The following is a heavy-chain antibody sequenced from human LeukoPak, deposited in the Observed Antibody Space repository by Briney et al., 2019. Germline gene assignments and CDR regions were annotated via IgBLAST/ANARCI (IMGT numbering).Heavy chain of an antibody. CDR3: AKDLSRYCSGGSCYEEVWFDH. V-gene: IGHV3-23*01. CDR1: GASINYFY. J-gene: IGHJ5*02. CDR2: ISGSGGST. D-gene: IGHD2-15*01. Sequence: PSETLSLTCSVSGASINYFYWNWVRQAPGKGLEWVSAISGSGGSTYYADSVKGRFTISRDNSKNTLYLQMNSLRAEDTAVYYCAKDLSRYCSGGSCYEEVWFDHWGQGTLVTVSS.